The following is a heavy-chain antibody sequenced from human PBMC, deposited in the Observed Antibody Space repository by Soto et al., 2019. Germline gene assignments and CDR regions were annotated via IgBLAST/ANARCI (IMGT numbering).Heavy chain of an antibody. CDR3: ARTSMTRSDY. CDR1: GGTCNNYA. D-gene: IGHD2-2*01. J-gene: IGHJ4*02. V-gene: IGHV1-69*06. Sequence: LQSGAEVKKPGASVQISGTAPGGTCNNYAISWMRQAHGQGLECMGVTIPEARTTNYAQKFQRRVTLTADKATKTAYLYVNSLTSEDTAVYLCARTSMTRSDYWGQGTLVTVSS. CDR2: TIPEARTT.